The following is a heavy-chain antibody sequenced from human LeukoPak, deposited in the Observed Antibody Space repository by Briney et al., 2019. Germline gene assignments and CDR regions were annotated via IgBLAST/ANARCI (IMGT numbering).Heavy chain of an antibody. CDR1: GFAFTTYS. Sequence: GGALSLSCAASGFAFTTYSMNWVRQAPGKGLEGVSSITSSSTSMYYADSLKGRFTISRDNAKNSLYLQMNSLRAEDTAVYYCARTYYDILTGYSPYFDYWGQGTLVTVSS. V-gene: IGHV3-21*01. J-gene: IGHJ4*02. D-gene: IGHD3-9*01. CDR3: ARTYYDILTGYSPYFDY. CDR2: ITSSSTSM.